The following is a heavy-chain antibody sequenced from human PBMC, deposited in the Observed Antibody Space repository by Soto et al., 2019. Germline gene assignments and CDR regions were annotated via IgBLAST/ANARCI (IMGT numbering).Heavy chain of an antibody. V-gene: IGHV1-2*02. CDR1: GYTFSDYY. D-gene: IGHD1-1*01. CDR2: INPNSGGS. Sequence: ASVKVSCKASGYTFSDYYIHWVRQAPGQGLEWMGGINPNSGGSKYAPKFQGGVNMTRAQCITTSYIELSRLRSGDTAVYYCARDPATAKPEGVDFWGQGTLVTVSS. J-gene: IGHJ4*02. CDR3: ARDPATAKPEGVDF.